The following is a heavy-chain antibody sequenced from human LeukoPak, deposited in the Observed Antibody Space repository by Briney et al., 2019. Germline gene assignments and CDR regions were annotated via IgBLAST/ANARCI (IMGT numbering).Heavy chain of an antibody. D-gene: IGHD5-12*01. CDR3: AREGSGYDDYYAGMDV. J-gene: IGHJ6*04. CDR1: GGTFSSYA. CDR2: IIPIFGTA. Sequence: SVKVSCKASGGTFSSYAISWARQAPGQGLEWMGGIIPIFGTANYAQKFQGRVTITADKSTSTAYMELSSLRSEDTAVYYSAREGSGYDDYYAGMDVWGKGTTVTVSS. V-gene: IGHV1-69*06.